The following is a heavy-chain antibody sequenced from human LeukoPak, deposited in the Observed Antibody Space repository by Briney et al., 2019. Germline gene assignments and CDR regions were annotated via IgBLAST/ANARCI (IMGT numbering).Heavy chain of an antibody. CDR2: ISGSGGST. D-gene: IGHD2-15*01. J-gene: IGHJ4*02. Sequence: GGSLRLSCAASGFTLSSYAMSWVRQAPGKGLEWVSAISGSGGSTYYADSVKGRFTISRDNSKNTLYLQMNSLRAEDTAVYYCAKGPNIVVVVAREYYFDYWGQGTLVTVSS. V-gene: IGHV3-23*01. CDR1: GFTLSSYA. CDR3: AKGPNIVVVVAREYYFDY.